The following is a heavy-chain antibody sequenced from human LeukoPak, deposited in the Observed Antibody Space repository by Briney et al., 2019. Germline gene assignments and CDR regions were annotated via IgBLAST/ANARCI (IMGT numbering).Heavy chain of an antibody. J-gene: IGHJ6*02. CDR1: GGSISSGDYY. CDR2: IYYSGST. CDR3: ASRHYYGSGSYYVDLNYGMDV. D-gene: IGHD3-10*01. V-gene: IGHV4-30-4*01. Sequence: SETLSLTCTVSGGSISSGDYYWSWIRQPPGKGLEWIGYIYYSGSTYYNPSLKSRVTISVDTSKNQFSLKLSSVTAADTAVYYCASRHYYGSGSYYVDLNYGMDVWGQGTTVTVSS.